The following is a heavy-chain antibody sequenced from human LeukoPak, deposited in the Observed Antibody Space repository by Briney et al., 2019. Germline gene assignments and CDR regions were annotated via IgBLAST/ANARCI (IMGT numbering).Heavy chain of an antibody. CDR2: IYYSGNT. CDR3: ASSGNGYSPFQH. J-gene: IGHJ1*01. V-gene: IGHV4-59*08. CDR1: GASISTYY. D-gene: IGHD5-24*01. Sequence: KPSETLSLTCTVSGASISTYYWSWVRQPPGKGLEWIGYIYYSGNTNYNPSLKSRVTISVDTSKNQFSLKLSSVTAAHTAVYYCASSGNGYSPFQHWGQGTLVTVSS.